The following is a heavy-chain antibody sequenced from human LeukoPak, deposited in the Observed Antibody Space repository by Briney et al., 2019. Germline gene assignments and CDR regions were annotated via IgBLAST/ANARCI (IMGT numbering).Heavy chain of an antibody. CDR2: IYSGGGT. CDR1: GFTVSSNY. D-gene: IGHD2-21*02. V-gene: IGHV3-66*02. Sequence: GGSLRLSCAASGFTVSSNYMSWVRQAPGKGLEWVSVIYSGGGTDYADSVEGRFTISRDNSKNTLYIQMNSLRAEDTAVYYCARAVGVTAIHNAFDIWGQGTMVTVSS. CDR3: ARAVGVTAIHNAFDI. J-gene: IGHJ3*02.